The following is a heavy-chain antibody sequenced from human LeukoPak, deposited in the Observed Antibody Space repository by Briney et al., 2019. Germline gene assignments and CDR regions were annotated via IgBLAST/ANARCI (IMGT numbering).Heavy chain of an antibody. V-gene: IGHV4-38-2*02. CDR2: ISLSGST. CDR3: AREEIRSWFDP. CDR1: GYSISSKYF. Sequence: PSETLSLTCTVSGYSISSKYFWGWFRQPPGKGLEWIGTISLSGSTFYNPSLKSRITISVDTSKNQFSLKLSSVTAADTAVYYCAREEIRSWFDPWGQGTLVTVSS. J-gene: IGHJ5*02. D-gene: IGHD5-24*01.